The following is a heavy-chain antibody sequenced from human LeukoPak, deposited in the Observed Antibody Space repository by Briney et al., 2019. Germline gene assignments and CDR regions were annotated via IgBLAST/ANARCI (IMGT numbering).Heavy chain of an antibody. CDR2: IYYSGST. CDR3: ARAGDYYYSYMDV. J-gene: IGHJ6*03. D-gene: IGHD1-1*01. CDR1: GGSISSYY. V-gene: IGHV4-59*01. Sequence: QSSETLSLTCTVSGGSISSYYWSWIRQPPGKGLEWIGYIYYSGSTNYNPSLKSRVTISVDTSKNQFSLKLSSVTAADTALYYCARAGDYYYSYMDVWGKGTTVTVSS.